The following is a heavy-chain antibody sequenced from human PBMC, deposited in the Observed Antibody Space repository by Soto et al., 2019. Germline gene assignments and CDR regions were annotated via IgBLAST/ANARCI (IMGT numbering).Heavy chain of an antibody. D-gene: IGHD3-22*01. V-gene: IGHV3-21*01. CDR3: ARVRSSGYQYYFDY. J-gene: IGHJ4*02. CDR2: ISSSSSYI. CDR1: GFTFSSYS. Sequence: GGSLRLSCAASGFTFSSYSMNWVRQAPGKGLEWVSSISSSSSYIYYADSVKGRFTISRDNAKNSLYLQMNSLRAEDTAVYYCARVRSSGYQYYFDYWGQGTPVTVSS.